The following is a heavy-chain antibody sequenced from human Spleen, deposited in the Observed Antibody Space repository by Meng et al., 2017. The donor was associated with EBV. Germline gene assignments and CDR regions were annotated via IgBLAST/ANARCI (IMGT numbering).Heavy chain of an antibody. CDR1: DYSICDSSYF. Sequence: RQLQCCGPGVGDHSAALLLTCTIYDYSICDSSYFWGWIRQSPGKGLDWIGVNPYSGDSFYNPSLKSRVTISLDTSKGLLSLELNSVTATDTAVYYCARHGGGYPVYFGYWGQGALVTVSS. V-gene: IGHV4-39*01. J-gene: IGHJ4*02. CDR2: NPYSGDS. D-gene: IGHD2-8*01. CDR3: ARHGGGYPVYFGY.